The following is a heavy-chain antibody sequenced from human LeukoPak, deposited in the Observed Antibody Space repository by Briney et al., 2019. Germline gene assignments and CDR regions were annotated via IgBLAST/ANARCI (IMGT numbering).Heavy chain of an antibody. Sequence: GGSLRLSCAASGFTFSSYGMHWVRQAPGKGLEWVAVIWYDGSNKYYADSVKGRFTISRDNSKNTLYLQMNSLRAEDTAVYYCARDPIGGIVVRMDVWGQGTTVTVSS. J-gene: IGHJ6*02. CDR2: IWYDGSNK. V-gene: IGHV3-33*01. CDR3: ARDPIGGIVVRMDV. CDR1: GFTFSSYG. D-gene: IGHD2-15*01.